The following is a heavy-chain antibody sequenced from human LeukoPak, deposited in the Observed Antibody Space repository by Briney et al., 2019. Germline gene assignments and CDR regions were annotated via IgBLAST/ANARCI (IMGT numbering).Heavy chain of an antibody. CDR3: ARDFGSGNWFDP. Sequence: KSSETLSLTCTVSGGSISSYYWSWIRQPPGKGLEWIGYIYYSGSTNYNPSLKSRVTISVDTSKNQFSLKLSSVTAADTAVYYCARDFGSGNWFDPWGQGTLVTVSS. CDR2: IYYSGST. J-gene: IGHJ5*02. CDR1: GGSISSYY. D-gene: IGHD6-25*01. V-gene: IGHV4-59*01.